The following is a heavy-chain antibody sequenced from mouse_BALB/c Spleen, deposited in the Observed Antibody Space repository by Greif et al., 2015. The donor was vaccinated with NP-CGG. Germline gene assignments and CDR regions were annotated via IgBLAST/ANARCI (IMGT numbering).Heavy chain of an antibody. CDR2: ISSGGSYT. J-gene: IGHJ1*01. CDR3: TRERYRYDEGDWYFDV. V-gene: IGHV5-6-4*01. Sequence: EVHLVESGGGLVKPGGSLRLSCAASGFTFSSYTMSWVRQTPEKRLEWVATISSGGSYTYYPDSVKGRFTISRDNAKNTLYLQMSSLKSEDTAMYYCTRERYRYDEGDWYFDVWGAGTTVTVSS. CDR1: GFTFSSYT. D-gene: IGHD2-14*01.